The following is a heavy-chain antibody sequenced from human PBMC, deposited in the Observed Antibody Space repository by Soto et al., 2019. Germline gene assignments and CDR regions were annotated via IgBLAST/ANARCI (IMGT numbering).Heavy chain of an antibody. CDR2: IYYSGST. CDR3: AIVGPHGNWFVP. J-gene: IGHJ5*02. V-gene: IGHV4-61*01. CDR1: GGFVSSGSYY. Sequence: PSETLSLTCTVSGGFVSSGSYYWSWIRQPPGKGLEWIGYIYYSGSTNYNPSLKSRVTISVDTSKNQFSLKLSSVTAADTAVYYCAIVGPHGNWFVPWCPGPRVTVTS.